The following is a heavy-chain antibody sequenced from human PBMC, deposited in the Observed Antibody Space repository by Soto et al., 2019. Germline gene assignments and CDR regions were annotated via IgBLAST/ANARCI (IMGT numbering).Heavy chain of an antibody. D-gene: IGHD4-4*01. CDR1: GYPFTGPY. J-gene: IGHJ6*02. Sequence: WASVKVSCKASGYPFTGPYIYWVRQAPGQGLEWMGWINPSSGGTEFAEKFQGRVTVTRDTSIGTVFLELNSLTSDDTGVYFCARDFRTYSHGVDVWGQGTAVTVSS. CDR2: INPSSGGT. V-gene: IGHV1-2*02. CDR3: ARDFRTYSHGVDV.